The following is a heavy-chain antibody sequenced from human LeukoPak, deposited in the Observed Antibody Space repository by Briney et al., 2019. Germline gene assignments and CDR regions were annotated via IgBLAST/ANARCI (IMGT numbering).Heavy chain of an antibody. CDR1: GGTFSSYA. Sequence: ASVKVSCTASGGTFSSYAISWVRQAPGQGLEWMGRIIPIFGTANYAQKFQGRVTITTDESTSTAYMELSSLRSEDTAVYYCARDSRRDYYDSSGPYGAFDYWGQGTLVTVSS. CDR3: ARDSRRDYYDSSGPYGAFDY. J-gene: IGHJ4*02. D-gene: IGHD3-22*01. CDR2: IIPIFGTA. V-gene: IGHV1-69*05.